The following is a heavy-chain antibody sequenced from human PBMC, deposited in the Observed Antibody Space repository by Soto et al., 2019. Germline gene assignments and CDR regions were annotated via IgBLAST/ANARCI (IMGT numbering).Heavy chain of an antibody. V-gene: IGHV3-53*01. CDR1: GFTVSSNY. Sequence: GGSLRLSCAASGFTVSSNYMSWVRQAPGKGLEWVSVIYSGGSTYYADSVKGRFTISRDDSKNTLYLQMNSLRAEDTAVYYCARESYWYFDLWGRGTLVTVSS. J-gene: IGHJ2*01. CDR2: IYSGGST. CDR3: ARESYWYFDL.